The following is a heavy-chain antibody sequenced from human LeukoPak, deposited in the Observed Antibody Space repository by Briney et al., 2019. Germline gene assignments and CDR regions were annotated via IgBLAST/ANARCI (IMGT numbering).Heavy chain of an antibody. CDR3: ARTLSYADY. CDR1: GGSISSYY. V-gene: IGHV4-59*08. CDR2: IYYSGST. D-gene: IGHD2-2*01. J-gene: IGHJ4*02. Sequence: TSETLSLTCTVSGGSISSYYWSWIRQPPGKGLEWIGYIYYSGSTNYNPSLKSRVTISVDTSKNQFSLKLSSVTAADTAVYYCARTLSYADYWGQGTLVTVSS.